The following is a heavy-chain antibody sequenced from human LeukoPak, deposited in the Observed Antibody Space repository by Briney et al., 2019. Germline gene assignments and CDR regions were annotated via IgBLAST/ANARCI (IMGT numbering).Heavy chain of an antibody. CDR2: IYYSGST. CDR3: ARVGYSYAALFDY. Sequence: SETLSLTCTISGGSISSSSYYWGWIRQPPGKGLEWIGSIYYSGSTYYNPSLKSRVTISVDTSKNQFSLKLSSVTAADTAVYYCARVGYSYAALFDYWGQGTLVTVSS. CDR1: GGSISSSSYY. D-gene: IGHD5-18*01. J-gene: IGHJ4*02. V-gene: IGHV4-39*07.